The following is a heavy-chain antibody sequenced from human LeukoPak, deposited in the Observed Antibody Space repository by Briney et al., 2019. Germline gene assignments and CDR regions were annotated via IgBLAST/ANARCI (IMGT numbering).Heavy chain of an antibody. CDR1: GYTFTNYY. CDR3: ARSGMAVAATPWD. D-gene: IGHD6-19*01. Sequence: SCKASGYTFTNYYMHWVRQAPGQGLEWMANIKQDGSEKYYVDSVKGRFTISRDNAKNSLYLQMGSLRDEDTAVYYCARSGMAVAATPWDWGQGTLVTVSS. J-gene: IGHJ4*02. CDR2: IKQDGSEK. V-gene: IGHV3-7*05.